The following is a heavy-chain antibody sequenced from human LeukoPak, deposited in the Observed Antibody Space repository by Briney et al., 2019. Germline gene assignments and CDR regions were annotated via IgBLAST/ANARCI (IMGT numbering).Heavy chain of an antibody. CDR2: VYTGGRT. V-gene: IGHV3-53*05. J-gene: IGHJ4*02. D-gene: IGHD3-9*01. CDR1: GFTIGKSD. Sequence: PGGSLRLSCATSGFTIGKSDMAWVRQAPGKGLEWVSIVYTGGRTFHADSAKGRFTMSRDQSKNTVGLQMNSLRSEDTALYYCARGSMPGTGLPFDYWGQGTQVSVSS. CDR3: ARGSMPGTGLPFDY.